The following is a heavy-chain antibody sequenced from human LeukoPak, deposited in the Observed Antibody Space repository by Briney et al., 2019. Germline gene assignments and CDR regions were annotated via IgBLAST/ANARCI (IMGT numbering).Heavy chain of an antibody. Sequence: ASVKVSCKASGYTFTSYGISWVRQAPGQGLEWMGWINPNSGGTNYAQKFQGRVTMTRDTSISTAYMELSRLRSDDTAVYYCARDHIRWLGNWFDPWGQGTLVTVSS. CDR3: ARDHIRWLGNWFDP. CDR1: GYTFTSYG. J-gene: IGHJ5*02. D-gene: IGHD4-23*01. CDR2: INPNSGGT. V-gene: IGHV1-2*02.